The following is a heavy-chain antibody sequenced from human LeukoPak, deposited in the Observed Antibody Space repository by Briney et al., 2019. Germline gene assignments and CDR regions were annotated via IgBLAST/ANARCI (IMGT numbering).Heavy chain of an antibody. Sequence: PGGSLRLSCAASGFTFSSYSMNWVRQAPGKGLEWVSYISGSSTIYYADSVKGRFTISRDNAKNSLYLQMNSLRDEDTAVYYCASFRDYWGQGTLVTVSS. J-gene: IGHJ4*02. V-gene: IGHV3-48*02. D-gene: IGHD3-10*01. CDR1: GFTFSSYS. CDR3: ASFRDY. CDR2: ISGSSTI.